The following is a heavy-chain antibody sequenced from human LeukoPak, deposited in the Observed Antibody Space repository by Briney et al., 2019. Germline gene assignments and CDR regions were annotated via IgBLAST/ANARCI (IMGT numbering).Heavy chain of an antibody. J-gene: IGHJ4*02. V-gene: IGHV4-59*10. CDR3: ASYSSSSGYFFDC. CDR2: IDTSGNI. Sequence: PATPLLLSCAAGGSIISYYWRWWRHPAGGGRVEFGRIDTSGNINYNPSLKSRITVSVDTSKNQVSLKLSSVTAADTAVYYCASYSSSSGYFFDCWGQGTLVAVSS. CDR1: GGSIISYY. D-gene: IGHD6-6*01.